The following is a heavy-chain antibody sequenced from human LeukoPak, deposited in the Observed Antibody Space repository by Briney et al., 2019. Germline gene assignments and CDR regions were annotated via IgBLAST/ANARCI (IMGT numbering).Heavy chain of an antibody. CDR3: ARDPWANCSSTSCYRGYYYYGMDV. J-gene: IGHJ6*02. D-gene: IGHD2-2*02. CDR1: GFTFNIYD. CDR2: TSSDGNIK. Sequence: GRSLRLSCAASGFTFNIYDMHWVRQAPGKGLEWVAVTSSDGNIKYYADSVKGRFTISRDNAKNTLYLQMNSLRAEDTAVYYCARDPWANCSSTSCYRGYYYYGMDVWGQGTTVTVSS. V-gene: IGHV3-30-3*01.